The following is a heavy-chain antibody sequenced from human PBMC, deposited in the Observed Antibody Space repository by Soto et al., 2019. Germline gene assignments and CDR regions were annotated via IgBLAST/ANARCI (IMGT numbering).Heavy chain of an antibody. V-gene: IGHV5-10-1*01. D-gene: IGHD2-21*02. J-gene: IGHJ6*02. CDR3: ARQWAGGNSGYYYYGMDV. CDR2: IDPSDSYT. Sequence: PGESLKISCKGSGYSFTSYWISWVRRMPGKGLEWMGRIDPSDSYTNYSPSFQGHVTISADKSISTAYLQWSSLKASDTAMYYCARQWAGGNSGYYYYGMDVWGQGTTVTVS. CDR1: GYSFTSYW.